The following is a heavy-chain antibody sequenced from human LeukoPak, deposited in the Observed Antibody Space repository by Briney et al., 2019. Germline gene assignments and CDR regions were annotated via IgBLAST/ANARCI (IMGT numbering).Heavy chain of an antibody. CDR3: ARHCVSGDYPPHPDF. V-gene: IGHV4-39*01. D-gene: IGHD4-17*01. CDR1: GGSISRSSYS. J-gene: IGHJ4*02. Sequence: SETLSLTCTVSGGSISRSSYSWGWIRQTPGKGLEWIGIIYYGGRTFYNPSLKSRVTISIDAPMNQFSLRLSSVTAADTAVYYSARHCVSGDYPPHPDFWGQGTLVTVSA. CDR2: IYYGGRT.